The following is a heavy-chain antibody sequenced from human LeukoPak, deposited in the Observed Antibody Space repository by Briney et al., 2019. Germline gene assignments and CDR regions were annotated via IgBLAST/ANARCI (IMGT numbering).Heavy chain of an antibody. CDR1: GFTFGSYS. CDR2: ISSSSSTI. CDR3: ARVIDDNWNYGTKYYYYYMDV. D-gene: IGHD1-7*01. V-gene: IGHV3-48*01. Sequence: PGGSLRLSCAASGFTFGSYSMNWVRQAPGKGLEWVSYISSSSSTIYYADSVKGRFTISRDNAKNSLYLQMNSLRAEDTAVYYCARVIDDNWNYGTKYYYYYMDVWGKGTTVTVSS. J-gene: IGHJ6*03.